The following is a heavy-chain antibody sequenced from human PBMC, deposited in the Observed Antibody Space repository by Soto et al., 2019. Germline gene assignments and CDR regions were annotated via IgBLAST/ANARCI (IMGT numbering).Heavy chain of an antibody. D-gene: IGHD4-17*01. J-gene: IGHJ4*02. Sequence: QVQLVESGGGVVQPGRSLRLSCAASGFTFSSYGMHWVRQAPGKGLEWVAVISYDGSNKYYADSVKGRFTISRDNSKNTLYLQMNSLRAEDTAVYYCAKDRGDYGGGDLDHWGQGTLGTVSP. CDR2: ISYDGSNK. CDR3: AKDRGDYGGGDLDH. CDR1: GFTFSSYG. V-gene: IGHV3-30*18.